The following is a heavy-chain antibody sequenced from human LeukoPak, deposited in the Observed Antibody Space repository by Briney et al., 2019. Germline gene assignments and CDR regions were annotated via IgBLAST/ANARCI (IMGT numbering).Heavy chain of an antibody. CDR2: IYSGGST. V-gene: IGHV3-66*01. J-gene: IGHJ4*02. CDR1: GFTVSSNY. Sequence: EGSLRLSCAASGFTVSSNYMNWVRQAPGKGLEWVSVIYSGGSTYYADSVKGRFTISRDNSKNTLYLQMSSLRAEDTAVYYCARVPRGHGGNSGAIDYWGQGTLVTVSS. CDR3: ARVPRGHGGNSGAIDY. D-gene: IGHD4-23*01.